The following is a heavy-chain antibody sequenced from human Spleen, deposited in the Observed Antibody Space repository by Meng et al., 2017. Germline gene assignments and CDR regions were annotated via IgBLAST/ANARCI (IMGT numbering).Heavy chain of an antibody. D-gene: IGHD5-12*01. CDR2: IHWTDDK. CDR3: AHSKWQTPIEY. V-gene: IGHV2-5*01. Sequence: QISLKETGPTVVKPTQTLKLTCTFSGFSLSTSGLGVAWIRQPPGKALEVLAIIHWTDDKRYSPPLENRLTVTKDTSEDQVVLRITNMDPADTAIYCCAHSKWQTPIEYLGLGTLVTVSS. CDR1: GFSLSTSGLG. J-gene: IGHJ4*02.